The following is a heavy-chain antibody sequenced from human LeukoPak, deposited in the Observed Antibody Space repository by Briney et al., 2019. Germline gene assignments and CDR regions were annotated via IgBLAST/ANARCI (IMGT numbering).Heavy chain of an antibody. D-gene: IGHD5-18*01. CDR1: GFTFGSYG. J-gene: IGHJ3*02. CDR2: IRYDGSNK. Sequence: GGSLRLSCAASGFTFGSYGMHWVRQAPGKGLEWVAFIRYDGSNKYYADSVKGRFTISRDNSKNTLYLQMNSLRAEDTAVYYCAKDRPRGYSYGPYAFDIWGQGTMVTVSS. V-gene: IGHV3-30*02. CDR3: AKDRPRGYSYGPYAFDI.